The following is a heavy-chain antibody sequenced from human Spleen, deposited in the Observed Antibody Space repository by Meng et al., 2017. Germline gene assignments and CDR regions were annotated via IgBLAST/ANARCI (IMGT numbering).Heavy chain of an antibody. CDR3: ARTQQQLVEFFEH. J-gene: IGHJ1*01. V-gene: IGHV4-59*12. D-gene: IGHD4-11*01. Sequence: SETLFLTCTVSGGSISSYYWSWIRQPPGKGLEYIGRMFYSDSADYNPSLQSRVTMSVDTSKNQFSLKLNSVTAADTAVYYCARTQQQLVEFFEHWGQGTLVTVSS. CDR1: GGSISSYY. CDR2: MFYSDSA.